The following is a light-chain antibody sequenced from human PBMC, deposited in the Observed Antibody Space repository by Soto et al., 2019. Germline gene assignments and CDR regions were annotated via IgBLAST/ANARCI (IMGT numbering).Light chain of an antibody. Sequence: QSVLTQPPSASGSLGQSVTISCTGTSSDIGTYDFVSWYQHHPGKAPRLIIYEVVQRPSGVPGRFSGSKSGNTASLTVSGLQAADEADYFCKSYAGSNTYVFGSGTKLTVL. CDR1: SSDIGTYDF. CDR2: EVV. V-gene: IGLV2-8*01. CDR3: KSYAGSNTYV. J-gene: IGLJ1*01.